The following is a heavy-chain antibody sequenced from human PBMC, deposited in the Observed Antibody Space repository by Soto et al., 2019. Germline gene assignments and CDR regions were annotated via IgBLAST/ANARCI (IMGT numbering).Heavy chain of an antibody. CDR1: GFTFTSDS. Sequence: EVQLVESGGGLVKPGGSVRLSCEASGFTFTSDSMTWVRQAPGKGLEWVSSISSHGRDIFYADSVKGRFTISRDNAKDSLHLQMNSLTGEDSAVYYCARGAALAGKLDLWGQGTLVTVS. V-gene: IGHV3-21*06. J-gene: IGHJ4*02. CDR2: ISSHGRDI. CDR3: ARGAALAGKLDL. D-gene: IGHD6-19*01.